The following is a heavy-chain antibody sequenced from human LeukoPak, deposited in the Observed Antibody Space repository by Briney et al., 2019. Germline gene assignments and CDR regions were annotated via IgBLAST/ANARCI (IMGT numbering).Heavy chain of an antibody. J-gene: IGHJ3*02. CDR1: GFSFSSYW. CDR3: ARGGSPPEALGDTFDI. V-gene: IGHV3-74*03. D-gene: IGHD1-26*01. CDR2: INSDGSDT. Sequence: GGSLRLSCAASGFSFSSYWMHWVRQAPGKGLVRVSRINSDGSDTKYADSVKGRFTISRDNAKNTLSLQMNSLRVEDTAVYFCARGGSPPEALGDTFDIWGQGAMVTVSS.